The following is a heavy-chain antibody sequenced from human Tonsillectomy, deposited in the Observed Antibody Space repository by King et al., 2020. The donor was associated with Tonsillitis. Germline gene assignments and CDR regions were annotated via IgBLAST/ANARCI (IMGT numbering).Heavy chain of an antibody. CDR3: AKDWPAYCGGDCYSHGFDY. CDR2: IYSGGSST. D-gene: IGHD2-21*02. Sequence: VQLVESGGGLVQPGGSLRLSCAASGFTFSSYAMSWVRQAPGKGLEWVSVIYSGGSSTYYADSVKGRFTISRDNSKNTLYLQMNSLRAEDTAVYYCAKDWPAYCGGDCYSHGFDYWGQGTLVTVSS. CDR1: GFTFSSYA. V-gene: IGHV3-23*03. J-gene: IGHJ4*02.